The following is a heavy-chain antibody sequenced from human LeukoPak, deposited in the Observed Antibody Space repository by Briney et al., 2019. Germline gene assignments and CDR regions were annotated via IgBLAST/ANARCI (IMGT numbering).Heavy chain of an antibody. J-gene: IGHJ4*02. D-gene: IGHD6-13*01. CDR3: ARIGYSSSSFDY. CDR2: IKQDGSQK. V-gene: IGHV3-7*01. Sequence: GGSLRLSCAASGFSFSSTTMHWVRQAPGKGLEWVANIKQDGSQKYYVDSLKGRFTISRDNAKNSVYLEMDSLRAEDTAVYYCARIGYSSSSFDYWGQGTLVTVSS. CDR1: GFSFSSTT.